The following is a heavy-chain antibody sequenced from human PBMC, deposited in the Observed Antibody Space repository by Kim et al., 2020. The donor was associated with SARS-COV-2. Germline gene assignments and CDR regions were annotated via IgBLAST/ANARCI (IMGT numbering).Heavy chain of an antibody. Sequence: SETLSLTCTVSGVSISSYYWSWIRQPPGKGLEWIASIYYSGSPHYNPSLKSRVTISVDTSKNQFSLKLSSVTAADTAVYYCARGAPSSVLLCFGAFYYWGPRELVTVSS. J-gene: IGHJ4*02. CDR2: IYYSGSP. V-gene: IGHV4-59*01. CDR1: GVSISSYY. CDR3: ARGAPSSVLLCFGAFYY. D-gene: IGHD3-10*01.